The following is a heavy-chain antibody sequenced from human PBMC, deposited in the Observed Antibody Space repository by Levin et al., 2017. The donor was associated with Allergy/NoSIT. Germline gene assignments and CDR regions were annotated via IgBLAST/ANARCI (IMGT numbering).Heavy chain of an antibody. CDR3: AKPHDYGDRGSAYDY. V-gene: IGHV3-30*18. CDR2: ISYDGSNK. CDR1: GFTFSSYG. D-gene: IGHD4-17*01. J-gene: IGHJ4*02. Sequence: RGESLKISCAASGFTFSSYGMHWVRQAPGKGLEWVAVISYDGSNKYYADSVKGRFTISRDNSKNTLYLQMNSLRAEDTAVYYCAKPHDYGDRGSAYDYWGQGTLVTVSS.